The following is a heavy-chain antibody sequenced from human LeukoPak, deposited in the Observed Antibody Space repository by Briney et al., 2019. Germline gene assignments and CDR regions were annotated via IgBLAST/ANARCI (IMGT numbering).Heavy chain of an antibody. CDR1: GFTFSSYA. Sequence: GGSLRPSCAASGFTFSSYAMSWVRQAPGKGLEWVSAISGSGGSTYYADSVKGRFTISRDNAKNSLYLQMNSLRAKDTAVYFCARELITYGDYPYYFDYWGQGTLVTVSS. J-gene: IGHJ4*02. CDR2: ISGSGGST. CDR3: ARELITYGDYPYYFDY. D-gene: IGHD4-17*01. V-gene: IGHV3-23*01.